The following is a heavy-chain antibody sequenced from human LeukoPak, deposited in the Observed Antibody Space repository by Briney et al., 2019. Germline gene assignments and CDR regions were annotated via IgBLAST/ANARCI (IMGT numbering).Heavy chain of an antibody. V-gene: IGHV3-23*01. CDR3: AKDRRGCSSTSCYYRFDY. CDR1: GFTFSNYA. CDR2: ISDSGGST. D-gene: IGHD2-2*01. Sequence: PGGSLRLSCAASGFTFSNYAMSWVRQAPGKGLEWVSAISDSGGSTYYADSVKGRLTISRDNSKNTVYLQMNSLRAEDTAVYHCAKDRRGCSSTSCYYRFDYWGQGTLVTVSS. J-gene: IGHJ4*02.